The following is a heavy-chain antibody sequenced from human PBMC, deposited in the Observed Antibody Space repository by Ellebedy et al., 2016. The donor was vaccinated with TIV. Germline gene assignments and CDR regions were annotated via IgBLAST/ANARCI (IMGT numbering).Heavy chain of an antibody. J-gene: IGHJ5*02. CDR1: GASISSYY. CDR3: ARVRGPHNKNWFDP. D-gene: IGHD1-14*01. V-gene: IGHV4-4*07. Sequence: SETLSLTCSVSGASISSYYWTWIRQPAGKGLEWIGRIYSSGSTNYNPSLKSRVTMSVDTSKNQFSLKLSSVTAADTAVYYCARVRGPHNKNWFDPWGQGTQVTVSS. CDR2: IYSSGST.